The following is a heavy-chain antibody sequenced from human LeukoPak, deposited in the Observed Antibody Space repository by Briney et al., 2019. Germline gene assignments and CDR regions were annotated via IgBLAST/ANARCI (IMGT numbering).Heavy chain of an antibody. Sequence: GGSLRLSCAASGFTFSSYAMSWVRQAPGKGPEWVSAISGSGGSTYYADSVKGRFTISRDDSKNTLYLQMNSLRAEDTAVYYCAKDRLRYCSGGSCYSPVDYWGQGTLVTVAS. J-gene: IGHJ4*02. CDR2: ISGSGGST. CDR3: AKDRLRYCSGGSCYSPVDY. V-gene: IGHV3-23*01. D-gene: IGHD2-15*01. CDR1: GFTFSSYA.